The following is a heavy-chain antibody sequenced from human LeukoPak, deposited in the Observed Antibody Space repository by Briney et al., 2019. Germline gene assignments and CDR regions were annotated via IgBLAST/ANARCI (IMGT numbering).Heavy chain of an antibody. CDR1: GGTFSSYA. D-gene: IGHD5-24*01. CDR3: ARDRDGYNYVRSYWYFDL. Sequence: SVKVSCNASGGTFSSYAISWGRQAPGQGLEWMGRIIPIFGTANYAQKFQGRVTITTDESTSTAYMELSSLRSEGTAVYYCARDRDGYNYVRSYWYFDLWGRGTLVTVSS. V-gene: IGHV1-69*05. J-gene: IGHJ2*01. CDR2: IIPIFGTA.